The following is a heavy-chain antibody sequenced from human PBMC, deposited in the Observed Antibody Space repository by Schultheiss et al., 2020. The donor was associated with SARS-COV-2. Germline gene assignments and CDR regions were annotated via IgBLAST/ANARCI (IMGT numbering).Heavy chain of an antibody. Sequence: ASVKVSCKASGYTFTGYYMHWVRQAPGQGLEWMGWINAGNGNTKYSQKFQGRVTMTTDTSTSTAYMELRSLRSDDTAVYYCASASPDYGMDVWGQGTTVTVSS. J-gene: IGHJ6*02. CDR2: INAGNGNT. CDR3: ASASPDYGMDV. D-gene: IGHD2-2*01. CDR1: GYTFTGYY. V-gene: IGHV1-18*04.